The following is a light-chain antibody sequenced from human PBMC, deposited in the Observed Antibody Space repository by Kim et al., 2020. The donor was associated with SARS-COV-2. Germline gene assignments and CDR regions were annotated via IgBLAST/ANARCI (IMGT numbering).Light chain of an antibody. Sequence: LSPGERATLSCRASQSISSYLAWYQQKPGQAPRLLIYDASNRATGIPARFTGSGSGTDFTVTISSLEPEDFAVYYCQQRSSWPLTFGGGTKVDIK. CDR3: QQRSSWPLT. J-gene: IGKJ4*01. V-gene: IGKV3-11*01. CDR2: DAS. CDR1: QSISSY.